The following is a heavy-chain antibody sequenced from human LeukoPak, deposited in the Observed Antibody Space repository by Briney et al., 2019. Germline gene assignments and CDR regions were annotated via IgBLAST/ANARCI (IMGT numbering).Heavy chain of an antibody. Sequence: PSETLSLTCAVSGYSITSGYYWAWIRQPPGKGLEWIGNIYHSGSTYYNASLKSRVTISVDISKNQFSLKLSSVTAADTAVYYCARRYSNYFFDYWGQGTLVTVSS. J-gene: IGHJ4*02. V-gene: IGHV4-38-2*01. CDR3: ARRYSNYFFDY. CDR1: GYSITSGYY. D-gene: IGHD4-11*01. CDR2: IYHSGST.